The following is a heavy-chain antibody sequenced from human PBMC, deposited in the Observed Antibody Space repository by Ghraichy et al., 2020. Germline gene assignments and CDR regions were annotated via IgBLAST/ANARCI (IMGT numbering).Heavy chain of an antibody. CDR1: GGSFSGYY. Sequence: SETLSLTCAVYGGSFSGYYWSWIRQPPGKGLEWIGEINHSGSTNYNPSLKSRVTISVDTSKNQFSLKLSSVTAADTAVYYCARVLLRPYCSGGSCYLNYYYYYMDVWGKGTTVTVSS. V-gene: IGHV4-34*01. J-gene: IGHJ6*03. CDR3: ARVLLRPYCSGGSCYLNYYYYYMDV. CDR2: INHSGST. D-gene: IGHD2-15*01.